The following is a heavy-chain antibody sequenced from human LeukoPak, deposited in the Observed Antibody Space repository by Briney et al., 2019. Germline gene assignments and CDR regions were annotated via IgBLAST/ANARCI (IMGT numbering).Heavy chain of an antibody. Sequence: ASVKVSCKASGGTFSSHAISWVRQAPGQGLEWMGGIIPIFGTANYAQKFQGRVTITADESTSTAYMELSSLRSEDTAVYYCARAFRPYYYDSSGYYYVDWFDPWGQGTLVTVSS. CDR1: GGTFSSHA. J-gene: IGHJ5*02. V-gene: IGHV1-69*13. CDR3: ARAFRPYYYDSSGYYYVDWFDP. CDR2: IIPIFGTA. D-gene: IGHD3-22*01.